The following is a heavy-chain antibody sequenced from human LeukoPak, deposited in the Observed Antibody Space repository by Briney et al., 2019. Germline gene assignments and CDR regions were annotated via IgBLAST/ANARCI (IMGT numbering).Heavy chain of an antibody. CDR2: IYYSGST. Sequence: PSETLSLTCTVSGGSISSGGYYWSWIRQHPGKGLEWIGYIYYSGSTYYNPSLKSRVTISVDTSKNQFSLKLSSVTAADTAVYYCARVSEVWYCSGGSCYYFDYWGQGTLVTVSS. CDR1: GGSISSGGYY. CDR3: ARVSEVWYCSGGSCYYFDY. D-gene: IGHD2-15*01. J-gene: IGHJ4*02. V-gene: IGHV4-31*03.